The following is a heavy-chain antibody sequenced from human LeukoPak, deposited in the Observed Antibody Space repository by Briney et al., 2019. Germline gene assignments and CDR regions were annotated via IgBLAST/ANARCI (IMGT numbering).Heavy chain of an antibody. CDR1: GYTFTSYD. CDR3: ARGALAVAGRYYYYMDV. Sequence: ASVKVSCKASGYTFTSYDINWVRQATGQGLEWMGWMNPNSGNTGYAQKFQGRVTMTRNTSISTAYMELSSLRSEDTAVYYCARGALAVAGRYYYYMDVWGRGTTVTVSS. J-gene: IGHJ6*03. CDR2: MNPNSGNT. V-gene: IGHV1-8*01. D-gene: IGHD6-19*01.